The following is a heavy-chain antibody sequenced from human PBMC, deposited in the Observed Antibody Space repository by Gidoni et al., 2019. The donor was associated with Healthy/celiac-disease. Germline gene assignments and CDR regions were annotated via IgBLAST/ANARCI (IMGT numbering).Heavy chain of an antibody. CDR3: AKVTIRRYSFDY. CDR1: GFTFSSYA. J-gene: IGHJ4*02. CDR2: ISGSGGST. V-gene: IGHV3-23*01. Sequence: EVQLLESGGGLVQPGGSLRLSCAAAGFTFSSYAMSWVRQAPGKGLEWVSAISGSGGSTYYADSVKGRFTISRDNSKNTLYLQMNSLRAEDTAVYYCAKVTIRRYSFDYWGQGTLVTVSS. D-gene: IGHD2-15*01.